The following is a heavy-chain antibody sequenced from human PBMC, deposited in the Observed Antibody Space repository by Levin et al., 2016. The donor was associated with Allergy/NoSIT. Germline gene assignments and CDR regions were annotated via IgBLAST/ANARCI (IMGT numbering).Heavy chain of an antibody. J-gene: IGHJ3*02. V-gene: IGHV5-51*01. CDR2: IYPGDSDT. CDR3: ARQASGEGYFDWLSPPRDAFDI. D-gene: IGHD3-9*01. Sequence: VRQMPGKGLEWMGIIYPGDSDTRYSPSFQGQVTISADKSISTAYLQWSSLKASDTAMYYCARQASGEGYFDWLSPPRDAFDIWGQGTMVTVSS.